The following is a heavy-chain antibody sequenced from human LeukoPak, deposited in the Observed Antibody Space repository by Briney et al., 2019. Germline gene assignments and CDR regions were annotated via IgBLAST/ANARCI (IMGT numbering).Heavy chain of an antibody. CDR1: GYTFTSYG. J-gene: IGHJ6*03. D-gene: IGHD4-17*01. CDR3: AKTTVTSEEYFYYYMDV. CDR2: IITYNGNT. V-gene: IGHV1-18*01. Sequence: GASVKVSCKTSGYTFTSYGLSWVRQPPGQGLEWMGCIITYNGNTYYSQKLQGRVTMTTDTSTSTAYMELRSLRSDGTAVYYCAKTTVTSEEYFYYYMDVWGKGTTVTVSS.